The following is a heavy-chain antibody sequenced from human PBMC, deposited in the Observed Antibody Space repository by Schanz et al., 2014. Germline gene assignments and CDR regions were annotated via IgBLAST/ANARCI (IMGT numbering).Heavy chain of an antibody. J-gene: IGHJ4*02. V-gene: IGHV3-23*01. CDR1: GFNFNTYA. CDR2: ISGSGGST. CDR3: AKDHPSSGWPAFDV. D-gene: IGHD6-19*01. Sequence: EVQLLESGGGLAQPGGSLRLACAASGFNFNTYAMSWVRQAPGKGLEWVSAISGSGGSTYYADSVKGRFIISRDNSKNNSKNTLYVQMNSLRAEDTAVYYCAKDHPSSGWPAFDVWGQGTQVTVSS.